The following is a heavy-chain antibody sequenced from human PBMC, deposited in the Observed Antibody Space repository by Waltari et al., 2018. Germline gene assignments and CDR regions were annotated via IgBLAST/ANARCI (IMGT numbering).Heavy chain of an antibody. V-gene: IGHV3-74*03. CDR1: GFTFSTDW. Sequence: EVQLVESGGALVQPGGSLRLSCATSGFTFSTDWMHWVRQVPGKGLMWVAHIESDERRTTYAESVKGRFTISRDNAKNTVYLQMNSLRDEDTAVYYCVRDEPGDGLDYWGQGTLVTVSS. J-gene: IGHJ4*02. D-gene: IGHD7-27*01. CDR2: IESDERRT. CDR3: VRDEPGDGLDY.